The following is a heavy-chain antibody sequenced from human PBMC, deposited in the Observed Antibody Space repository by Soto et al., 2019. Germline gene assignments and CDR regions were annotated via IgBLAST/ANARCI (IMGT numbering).Heavy chain of an antibody. D-gene: IGHD3-3*01. CDR1: GDSVSSNSAA. V-gene: IGHV6-1*01. CDR2: TYYRSKWYN. CDR3: ERRIGYDCWSGYSP. J-gene: IGHJ5*02. Sequence: SQTLSRTCAISGDSVSSNSAAWNWIRQSPSRGLEWLGRTYYRSKWYNDYAVSVKSRITINPDTSKNQFSLQLNSVTPEDTAVYYCERRIGYDCWSGYSPWGQGTLVTVSS.